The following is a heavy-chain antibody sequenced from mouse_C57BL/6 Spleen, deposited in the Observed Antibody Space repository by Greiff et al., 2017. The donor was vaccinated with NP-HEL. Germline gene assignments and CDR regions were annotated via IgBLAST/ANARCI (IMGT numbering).Heavy chain of an antibody. CDR1: GYAFSSYW. CDR3: ARKYGSLFDY. J-gene: IGHJ2*01. V-gene: IGHV1-80*01. D-gene: IGHD2-2*01. Sequence: VKLVESGAELVKPGASVKISCKASGYAFSSYWMNWVKQRPGKGLEWIGQIYPGDGDTNYNGKFKGKATLTADKSSSTAYMQLSSLTSEDSAVYFCARKYGSLFDYWGQGTTLTVSS. CDR2: IYPGDGDT.